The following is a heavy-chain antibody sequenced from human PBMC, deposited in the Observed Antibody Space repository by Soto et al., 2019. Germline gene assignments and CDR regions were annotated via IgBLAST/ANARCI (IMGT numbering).Heavy chain of an antibody. Sequence: QVQLQQWGAGLLKPSETRSLTCAVYGGAFSSYYWSWIRQPPGKGLEWIGEINHSGSTTYSPSLKSRVTISVDTSKNQFSLKLSSVTAADTAVYYCAGGGDYVRYFDLWGRGTLVTVSS. CDR2: INHSGST. CDR1: GGAFSSYY. V-gene: IGHV4-34*01. J-gene: IGHJ2*01. CDR3: AGGGDYVRYFDL. D-gene: IGHD4-17*01.